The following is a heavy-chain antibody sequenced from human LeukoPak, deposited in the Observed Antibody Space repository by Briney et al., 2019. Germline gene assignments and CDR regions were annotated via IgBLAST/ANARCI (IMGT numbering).Heavy chain of an antibody. J-gene: IGHJ1*01. D-gene: IGHD1-26*01. CDR2: INTDNGQT. V-gene: IGHV1-18*01. CDR1: GYIFIGYG. CDR3: ARGGGTYWADH. Sequence: ASVKVSCKASGYIFIGYGLSWVRQAPEQGRAWMGLINTDNGQTDFAQKFQDRIIMTTDTSTSTAYLEVTSLRSDDTAVYYCARGGGTYWADHWGQGTLVTVSS.